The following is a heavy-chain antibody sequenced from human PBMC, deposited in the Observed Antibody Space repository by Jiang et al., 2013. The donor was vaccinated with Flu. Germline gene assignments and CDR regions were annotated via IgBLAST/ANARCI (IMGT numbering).Heavy chain of an antibody. V-gene: IGHV1-46*01. D-gene: IGHD2-15*01. CDR2: INPAGGAA. Sequence: GAEVKKPGDSVKISCKASGYPFTPYFIHWVRQAPGQGLEWMGIINPAGGAADYAQKFQGRVAMTRDTSTSTVYMELSNLRSDDTAVYYCAKDAVVAAGTAWF. CDR1: GYPFTPYF. CDR3: AKDAVVAAGTAWF. J-gene: IGHJ5*01.